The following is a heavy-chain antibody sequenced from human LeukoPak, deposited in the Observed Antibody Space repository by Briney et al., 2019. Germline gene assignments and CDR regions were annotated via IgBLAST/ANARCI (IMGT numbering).Heavy chain of an antibody. Sequence: SETLSLTCTVSGGSISSSSYYWGWLRQPPGKGLEWIGIIYYSGSTYYNPSLKSRVTISVDTSKNQFSLKLSSVTAADTAVYYCARSTDYDSSGYYYPTYYYFDYWGQGTLVTVSS. CDR3: ARSTDYDSSGYYYPTYYYFDY. CDR1: GGSISSSSYY. J-gene: IGHJ4*02. V-gene: IGHV4-39*01. D-gene: IGHD3-22*01. CDR2: IYYSGST.